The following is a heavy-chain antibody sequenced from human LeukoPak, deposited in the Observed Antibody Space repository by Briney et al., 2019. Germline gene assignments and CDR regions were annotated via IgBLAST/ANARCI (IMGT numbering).Heavy chain of an antibody. V-gene: IGHV4-31*03. CDR2: IYYSGST. Sequence: SETLSLTCTVSGGSISSGGYYWGWIRQHPGKGLEWIGYIYYSGSTYYNPSLKSRVTISVDTSKSQFSLKLSSVTAADTAVYYCARGVPAAIASYSNWFDPWGQGTLVTVSS. D-gene: IGHD2-2*02. J-gene: IGHJ5*02. CDR3: ARGVPAAIASYSNWFDP. CDR1: GGSISSGGYY.